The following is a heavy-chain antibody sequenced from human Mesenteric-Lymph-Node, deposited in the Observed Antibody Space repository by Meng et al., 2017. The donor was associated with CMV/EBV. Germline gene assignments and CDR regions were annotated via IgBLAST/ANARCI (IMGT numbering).Heavy chain of an antibody. J-gene: IGHJ4*02. CDR3: ARSDYGDYDY. CDR1: GYTFTNYD. V-gene: IGHV1-8*03. Sequence: ASVKVSCKASGYTFTNYDINWVRQATGQGLEWMGWVNPNSGNTGYAQKFQGRVTITRSTSITTAYMELSSLGSEDTAVYYCARSDYGDYDYWGQGTLVTVSS. CDR2: VNPNSGNT. D-gene: IGHD4-17*01.